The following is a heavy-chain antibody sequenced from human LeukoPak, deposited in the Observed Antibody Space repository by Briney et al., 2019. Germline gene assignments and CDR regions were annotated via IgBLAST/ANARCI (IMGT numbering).Heavy chain of an antibody. CDR2: ISWNSGDI. Sequence: PGGSLRLSCAASGFTFDDHAMQWVRQAPGKGLEWVSGISWNSGDIGYADFVKGRFTISRDNAKNSLYLQMSSLRGEDTALYYCARARGYSYGYFDSWGQGTLVTVSS. D-gene: IGHD5-18*01. V-gene: IGHV3-9*01. J-gene: IGHJ4*02. CDR1: GFTFDDHA. CDR3: ARARGYSYGYFDS.